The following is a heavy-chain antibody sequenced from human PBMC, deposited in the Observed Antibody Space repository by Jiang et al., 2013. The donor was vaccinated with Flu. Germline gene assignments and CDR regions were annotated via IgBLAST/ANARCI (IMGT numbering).Heavy chain of an antibody. CDR2: IYWDDDK. Sequence: FSGFSLSTSGVGVGWIRQPPGKALEWLALIYWDDDKRYSPSLKSRLTITKDTSKNQVVLTMTNMDPVDTATYYCARTSYSSGLDDAFDIWGQGTMVTVSS. CDR1: GFSLSTSGVG. D-gene: IGHD6-19*01. J-gene: IGHJ3*02. V-gene: IGHV2-5*02. CDR3: ARTSYSSGLDDAFDI.